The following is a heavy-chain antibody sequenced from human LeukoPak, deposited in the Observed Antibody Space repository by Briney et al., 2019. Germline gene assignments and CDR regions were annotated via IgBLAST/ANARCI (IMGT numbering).Heavy chain of an antibody. Sequence: GGSLRLSCAASGFTFSSSGMTWVRQAPGKGLQWVSTIGSDGHIYYEDSVKGRFTISRDESKNTLYLQMNSLRAEDTAVYYCAIPGSAHYPAPFDFWGQGTLVTVSS. J-gene: IGHJ4*02. CDR2: IGSDGHI. CDR1: GFTFSSSG. V-gene: IGHV3-21*04. D-gene: IGHD3-22*01. CDR3: AIPGSAHYPAPFDF.